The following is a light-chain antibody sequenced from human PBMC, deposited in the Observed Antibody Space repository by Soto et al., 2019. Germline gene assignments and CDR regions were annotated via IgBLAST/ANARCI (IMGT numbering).Light chain of an antibody. J-gene: IGKJ5*01. CDR3: QRYDSLPPT. CDR2: DAS. V-gene: IGKV1-33*01. Sequence: DIQMTQSPSSLSASVGDRVTITCQASHDIKKFLNWFQEKPGKAHKLLIYDASNLQTGVPSRFSGSGSGTHFTFTITSLQPEDVATYYCQRYDSLPPTFGQGTRLDIK. CDR1: HDIKKF.